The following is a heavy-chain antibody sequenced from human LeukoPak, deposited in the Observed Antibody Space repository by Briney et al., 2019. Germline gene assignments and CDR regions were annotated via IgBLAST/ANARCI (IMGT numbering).Heavy chain of an antibody. CDR3: ARSPGIWNEYGRLEY. J-gene: IGHJ4*02. Sequence: SETLSLTCTVSGDSISSGGHYCNWIRQRPGRGLEGIGYIFYTGSTYYNPSLKSRVAISVDTSKNQFSLKLSSVTAADTAVYYCARSPGIWNEYGRLEYWGQGALVTVSS. CDR1: GDSISSGGHY. V-gene: IGHV4-31*03. D-gene: IGHD1-1*01. CDR2: IFYTGST.